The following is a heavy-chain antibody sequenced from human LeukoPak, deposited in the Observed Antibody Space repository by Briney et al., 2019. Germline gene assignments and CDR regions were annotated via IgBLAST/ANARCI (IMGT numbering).Heavy chain of an antibody. V-gene: IGHV1-69*13. Sequence: SVKVSCKASGGTFSSYAISWVRQAPGQGLEWMGGIIPIFGTANYAQKFQGRVTITADESTSTAYMELSSLRSEDTAVYYCARMPNYGDYEVWFDPWGQGTLVTVSS. CDR3: ARMPNYGDYEVWFDP. CDR1: GGTFSSYA. D-gene: IGHD4-17*01. J-gene: IGHJ5*02. CDR2: IIPIFGTA.